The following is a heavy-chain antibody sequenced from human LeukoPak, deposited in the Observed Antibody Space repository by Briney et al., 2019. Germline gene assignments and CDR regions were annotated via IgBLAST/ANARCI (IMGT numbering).Heavy chain of an antibody. D-gene: IGHD6-13*01. V-gene: IGHV1-2*02. CDR1: GYTFTSYY. Sequence: GASVKVSCKASGYTFTSYYMHWVRQAPGQGLEWMGWINPNSGGTNYAQKFQGRVTMTRDTSISTAYMELSRLRSDDTAVYYCARDEGQQPPRLYYMDVWGKGTTVTVSS. CDR3: ARDEGQQPPRLYYMDV. CDR2: INPNSGGT. J-gene: IGHJ6*03.